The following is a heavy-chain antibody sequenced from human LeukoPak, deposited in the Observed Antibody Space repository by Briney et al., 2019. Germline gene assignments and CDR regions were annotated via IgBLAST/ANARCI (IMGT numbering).Heavy chain of an antibody. CDR1: GFTFSSYG. V-gene: IGHV3-23*01. CDR2: ISGSGAGT. D-gene: IGHD2-2*01. CDR3: AKDRGEVPARGWFDP. Sequence: GGSLRLSCAASGFTFSSYGMHWVRQAPGKGLAWVSVISGSGAGTYYTDSVKGRFTISRDNSKNTLYLQMNSLGAEDTAVYYCAKDRGEVPARGWFDPWGQGTLVTVSS. J-gene: IGHJ5*02.